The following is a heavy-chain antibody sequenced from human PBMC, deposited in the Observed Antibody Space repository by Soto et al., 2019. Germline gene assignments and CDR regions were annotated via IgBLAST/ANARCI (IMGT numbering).Heavy chain of an antibody. Sequence: GGSLRLSCAASGFTFSSYAMSWVRQAPGKGLEWVSAISGSGGSTYYADSVKGRFTISRDNSKNTLYLQMNSLRAEDTAVYYCTRHIVDTAIINFPWREDTGFGFDPWGQGTLVTVSS. J-gene: IGHJ5*02. CDR2: ISGSGGST. V-gene: IGHV3-23*01. CDR1: GFTFSSYA. CDR3: TRHIVDTAIINFPWREDTGFGFDP. D-gene: IGHD5-18*01.